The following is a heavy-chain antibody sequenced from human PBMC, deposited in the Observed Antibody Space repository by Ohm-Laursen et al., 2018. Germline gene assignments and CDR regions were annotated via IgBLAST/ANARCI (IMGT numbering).Heavy chain of an antibody. CDR3: TSTSLGVVY. J-gene: IGHJ4*02. CDR2: IRSKANSYAT. V-gene: IGHV3-73*01. Sequence: SLRLSCTASGFTFSGSAMHWVRQASGKGLEWVGRIRSKANSYATAYAASVKGRFTISRDDLKNTAYLQMNSLKTEDTAVYYCTSTSLGVVYWGQGTLVTVSS. CDR1: GFTFSGSA. D-gene: IGHD1-26*01.